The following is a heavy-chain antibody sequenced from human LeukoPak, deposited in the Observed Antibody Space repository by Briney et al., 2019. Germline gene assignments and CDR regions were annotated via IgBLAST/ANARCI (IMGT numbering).Heavy chain of an antibody. CDR1: GAYFTNYY. J-gene: IGHJ4*02. CDR3: ARGVVVVAATGRIDY. D-gene: IGHD2-15*01. V-gene: IGHV4-59*12. Sequence: SETLSLTCTVSGAYFTNYYWSFIRQPPGKGLEWIGFSSYNGSTNYNPSLKSRVTISVDMSKNQFSLRLKSVTAADTAVYYCARGVVVVAATGRIDYWGQGTLVTVSS. CDR2: SSYNGST.